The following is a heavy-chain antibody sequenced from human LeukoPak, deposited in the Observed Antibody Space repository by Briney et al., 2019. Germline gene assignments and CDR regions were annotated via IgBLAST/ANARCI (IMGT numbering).Heavy chain of an antibody. Sequence: SETLSLTCTVSGGSISSGGYYWSWLRQHPGKGLEWIGYIYYSGSTYYNPSLKSRVTISVDTSKNQFSLKLSSVTAADTAVYYCALTNKAATPLYYYYGMYVWGQGTTVTVSS. CDR1: GGSISSGGYY. CDR2: IYYSGST. CDR3: ALTNKAATPLYYYYGMYV. V-gene: IGHV4-31*03. J-gene: IGHJ6*02. D-gene: IGHD2-15*01.